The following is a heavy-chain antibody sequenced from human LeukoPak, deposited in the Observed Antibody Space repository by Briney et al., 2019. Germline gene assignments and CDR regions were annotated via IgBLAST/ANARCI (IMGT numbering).Heavy chain of an antibody. V-gene: IGHV1-2*04. D-gene: IGHD5-18*01. CDR3: ARAGRGYSYGYDY. Sequence: ASVKVSCKASGYTFTGYYMHWVRQAPGQGLEWMGWINPNSGGTNYAQKFQGWVTMTRDTSISIAYMELSRLRSDDTAVYYCARAGRGYSYGYDYWGQGTLVTVSS. J-gene: IGHJ4*02. CDR2: INPNSGGT. CDR1: GYTFTGYY.